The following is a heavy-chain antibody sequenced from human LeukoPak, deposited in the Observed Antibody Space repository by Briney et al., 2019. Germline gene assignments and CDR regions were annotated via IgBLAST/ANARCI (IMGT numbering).Heavy chain of an antibody. D-gene: IGHD3-10*01. CDR1: GDSISDYY. J-gene: IGHJ6*03. CDR2: IYTSGST. CDR3: ARSTDEYGSGSYYYYMDV. Sequence: SETLSLTCTVSGDSISDYYWSWIRQPARKGLEWIGRIYTSGSTNHNPSLKTRVTMSVDTSKNQFSLKLSSVTAADTAVYYCARSTDEYGSGSYYYYMDVWGKGTTVTISS. V-gene: IGHV4-4*07.